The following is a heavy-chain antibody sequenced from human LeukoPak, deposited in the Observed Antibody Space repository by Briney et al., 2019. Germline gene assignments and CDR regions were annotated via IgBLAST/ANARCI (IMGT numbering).Heavy chain of an antibody. J-gene: IGHJ6*03. Sequence: SVKVSCKASGGAFSSYTTSWVRQAPGQGLEWMGRIIPIFGTANYAQKFQGRVTITTDESTSTAYMELSSLRSEDTAVYYCARGGPTAAVYYYYMDVWGKGTTVTVSS. D-gene: IGHD6-13*01. CDR2: IIPIFGTA. CDR3: ARGGPTAAVYYYYMDV. V-gene: IGHV1-69*05. CDR1: GGAFSSYT.